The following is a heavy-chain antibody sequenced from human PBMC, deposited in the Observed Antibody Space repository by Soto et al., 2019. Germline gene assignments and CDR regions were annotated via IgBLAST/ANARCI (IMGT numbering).Heavy chain of an antibody. Sequence: GESLKISCKGSGYSFSTYWIGWVCQMPGKGLEWMGIIYPADSDTRYSPSFQGQVTISADRSTSTAYLQWSSLKASDTAMYYCARLGGDYGGVDYFFDYWGQGTLVTAPQ. CDR3: ARLGGDYGGVDYFFDY. J-gene: IGHJ4*01. V-gene: IGHV5-51*01. D-gene: IGHD4-17*01. CDR1: GYSFSTYW. CDR2: IYPADSDT.